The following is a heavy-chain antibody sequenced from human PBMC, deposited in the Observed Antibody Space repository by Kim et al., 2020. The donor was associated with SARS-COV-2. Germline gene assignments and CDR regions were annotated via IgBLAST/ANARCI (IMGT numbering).Heavy chain of an antibody. CDR1: GGSISSGGYY. J-gene: IGHJ4*02. CDR3: ARDRITMVRGVGPRYFDY. V-gene: IGHV4-31*03. Sequence: SETLSLTCTVSGGSISSGGYYWSWIRQHPGKGLEWIGYIYYSGSTYYNPSLKSRVTISVDTSKNQFSLKLSSVTAADTAVYYCARDRITMVRGVGPRYFDYWGQGTLVTVSS. CDR2: IYYSGST. D-gene: IGHD3-10*01.